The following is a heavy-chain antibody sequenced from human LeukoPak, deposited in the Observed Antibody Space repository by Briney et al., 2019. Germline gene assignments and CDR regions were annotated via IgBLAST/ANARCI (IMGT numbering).Heavy chain of an antibody. J-gene: IGHJ4*02. CDR2: IRYDGSNK. CDR1: GFTFSSYG. CDR3: AKEFSSWYNY. V-gene: IGHV3-30*02. D-gene: IGHD6-13*01. Sequence: GGSLRLSCAASGFTFSSYGMHWVRQAPGKGLEWVAFIRYDGSNKYYADSVKGRFTISRDNSKNTLYLQMNSLRAGDTAVYYCAKEFSSWYNYWGQGTLVTVSS.